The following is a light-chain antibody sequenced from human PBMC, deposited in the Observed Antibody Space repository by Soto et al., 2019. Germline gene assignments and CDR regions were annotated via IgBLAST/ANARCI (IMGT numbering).Light chain of an antibody. J-gene: IGKJ1*01. CDR2: AAS. V-gene: IGKV3-15*01. CDR1: QSVSSD. Sequence: EMEITHSPATLSLSPCERATLSFCASQSVSSDVAWYQQKPGQAPRLLIYAASTRATGVPARFSGGGSGTEFTLTISGLQSEDSAVYYCQQYNIWPRWTFGQGTKVDIK. CDR3: QQYNIWPRWT.